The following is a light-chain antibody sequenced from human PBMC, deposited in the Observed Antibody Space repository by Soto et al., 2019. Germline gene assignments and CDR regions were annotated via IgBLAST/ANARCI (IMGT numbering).Light chain of an antibody. CDR2: GVS. CDR1: QDIRDD. Sequence: QVTQAASSLSASVGDRVTITCRASQDIRDDLGWYQQKPGKAPRLVIYGVSHLQSGVPSRFSGSGFGTDFSLTISSLQPEDFATYYCQQSYSTPLTFGGGTKVDIK. CDR3: QQSYSTPLT. J-gene: IGKJ4*01. V-gene: IGKV1-6*01.